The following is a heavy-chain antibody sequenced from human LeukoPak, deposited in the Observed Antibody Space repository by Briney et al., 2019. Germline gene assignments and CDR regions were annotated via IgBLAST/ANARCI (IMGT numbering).Heavy chain of an antibody. Sequence: GGSLRLSCAASGFTFSDYYMSWIRQAPGKGLEWVSYISSSGSTIYYADSVKGRFTISRDNAMNSLYLQMNSLRAEDTAVYYCASVEMATIIGYWGQGTLVTVSS. CDR3: ASVEMATIIGY. V-gene: IGHV3-11*01. CDR2: ISSSGSTI. D-gene: IGHD5-24*01. J-gene: IGHJ4*02. CDR1: GFTFSDYY.